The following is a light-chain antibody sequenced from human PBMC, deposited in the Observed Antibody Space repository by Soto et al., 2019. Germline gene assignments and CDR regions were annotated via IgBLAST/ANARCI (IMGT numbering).Light chain of an antibody. V-gene: IGKV1-5*03. CDR2: KAS. CDR3: QQYSTYPIT. CDR1: QSVTAW. Sequence: DIQMTQAPCALSASVVDRFTVTFRTSQSVTAWLAWYQQKPGKAPKLLIYKASNLESGLPSRFTGSGSGTEFTLTISSLQSDDFATYYCQQYSTYPITFGQGTRLEI. J-gene: IGKJ5*01.